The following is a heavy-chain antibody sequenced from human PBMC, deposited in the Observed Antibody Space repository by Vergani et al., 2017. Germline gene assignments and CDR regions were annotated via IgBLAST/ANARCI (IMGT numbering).Heavy chain of an antibody. CDR2: LYRGAFT. CDR3: VKDIAASGNYWYFDL. J-gene: IGHJ2*01. CDR1: GFTVSTDY. V-gene: IGHV3-66*02. D-gene: IGHD6-13*01. Sequence: EVQLVESGGGLVQPGGSLTLSCAASGFTVSTDYFSWVRQAPGKGLEWVSILYRGAFTSYTDSVKGRFTVSRDISKNSLFLQMNSLRPEDTARYYCVKDIAASGNYWYFDLWGRGTLVTVSS.